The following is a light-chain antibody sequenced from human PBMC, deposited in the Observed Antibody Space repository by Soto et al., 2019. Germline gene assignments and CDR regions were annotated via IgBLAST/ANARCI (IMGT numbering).Light chain of an antibody. Sequence: EIVMTQSPATLSVSPGERATLSCRASQSVSNTLAWYQQQPGQAPRLLMYGASIRATGIPARFSGGGSGTQFPLTISSLQSEDFAVYDCQQYDNWPYTFGQGTKLEIK. CDR3: QQYDNWPYT. CDR1: QSVSNT. J-gene: IGKJ2*01. V-gene: IGKV3-15*01. CDR2: GAS.